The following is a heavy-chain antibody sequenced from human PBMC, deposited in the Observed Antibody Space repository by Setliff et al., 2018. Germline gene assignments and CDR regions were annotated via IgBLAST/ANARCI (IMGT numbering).Heavy chain of an antibody. J-gene: IGHJ4*02. CDR2: ISPYTGKT. CDR3: ARLVRYCSRTTCQTASGAEL. CDR1: GYTFSDYI. Sequence: ASVKVSCKASGYTFSDYIINWVRQAPGQGLEWVGWISPYTGKTYFAQKLQGRVTMTTDTSTGIAYMELRSLRSDDTAIYFCARLVRYCSRTTCQTASGAELWGQGTLVTVS. V-gene: IGHV1-18*01. D-gene: IGHD2-2*01.